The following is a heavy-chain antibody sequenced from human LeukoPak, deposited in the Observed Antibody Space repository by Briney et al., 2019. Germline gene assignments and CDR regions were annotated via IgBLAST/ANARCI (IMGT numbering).Heavy chain of an antibody. V-gene: IGHV3-53*01. CDR2: IYSGGST. D-gene: IGHD3/OR15-3a*01. J-gene: IGHJ6*02. Sequence: PGGSLRLSCAASGFTFSSYAMHWVRQAPGKGLEWVSVIYSGGSTYYADSVKGRFTISRDNSKNTLYLQMNSLRAEDTAVYYCATGAGLVHYYYGMDVWGQGTTVTVSS. CDR3: ATGAGLVHYYYGMDV. CDR1: GFTFSSYA.